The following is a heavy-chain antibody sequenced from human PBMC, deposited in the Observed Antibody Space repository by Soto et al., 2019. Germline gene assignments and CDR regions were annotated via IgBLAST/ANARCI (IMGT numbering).Heavy chain of an antibody. CDR1: VFTFVDYA. CDR2: IRSKAYGGTT. J-gene: IGHJ6*02. Sequence: GWSLRLSCTSSVFTFVDYAMSWVRQAPGKGLEWVGFIRSKAYGGTTEYAASVKGRFTISRDDSKSIAYLQMNSLKTEDTAVYYCTREEDIVVVPAAYNYYYGMDVWGQGTTVTVSS. D-gene: IGHD2-2*01. V-gene: IGHV3-49*04. CDR3: TREEDIVVVPAAYNYYYGMDV.